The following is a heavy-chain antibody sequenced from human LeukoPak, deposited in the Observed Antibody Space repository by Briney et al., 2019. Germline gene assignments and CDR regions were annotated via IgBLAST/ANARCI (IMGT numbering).Heavy chain of an antibody. V-gene: IGHV3-7*04. Sequence: GGSLRLSCAASGFTFSSYWMSWVRQAPGKGLEWVANIKQGGSEKYYVDSVKGRFTISRDNAKNSLYLQMNSLRAEDTAVYYCARGVGYQLPSSGEDYWGQGTLVTVSS. D-gene: IGHD2-2*01. CDR3: ARGVGYQLPSSGEDY. CDR2: IKQGGSEK. J-gene: IGHJ4*02. CDR1: GFTFSSYW.